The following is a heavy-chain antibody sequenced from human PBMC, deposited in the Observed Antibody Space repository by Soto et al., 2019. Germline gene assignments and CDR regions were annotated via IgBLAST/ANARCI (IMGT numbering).Heavy chain of an antibody. D-gene: IGHD3-22*01. Sequence: RGSLIHSCAASGSPFTSYAMSWVRPAPGKGLEWFSAISGSGGSTYYADSVKGRFTIARDNSKNTLYLQMNSQRAEDTAVYYCAKMYYYDSSGYYDYFGYWGQVTLVTVST. J-gene: IGHJ4*02. CDR1: GSPFTSYA. CDR3: AKMYYYDSSGYYDYFGY. CDR2: ISGSGGST. V-gene: IGHV3-23*01.